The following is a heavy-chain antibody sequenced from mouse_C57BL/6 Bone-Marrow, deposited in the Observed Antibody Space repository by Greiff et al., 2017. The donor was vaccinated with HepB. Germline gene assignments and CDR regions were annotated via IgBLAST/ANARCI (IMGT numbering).Heavy chain of an antibody. CDR2: INPYNGGT. CDR3: ARSELRLRYYFDY. Sequence: EVKLMESGPVLVKPGASVKMSCKASGYTFTDYYMNWVKQSHGKSLEWIGVINPYNGGTSYNQKFKGKATLTVDKSSSTAYMELNSLTSEDSAVYYCARSELRLRYYFDYWGQGTTLTVSS. J-gene: IGHJ2*01. D-gene: IGHD3-2*02. CDR1: GYTFTDYY. V-gene: IGHV1-19*01.